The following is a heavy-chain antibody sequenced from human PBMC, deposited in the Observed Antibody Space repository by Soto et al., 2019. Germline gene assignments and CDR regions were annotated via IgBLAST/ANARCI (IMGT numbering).Heavy chain of an antibody. V-gene: IGHV4-38-2*02. D-gene: IGHD1-26*01. CDR3: AGEWDGVGATPVDY. CDR2: ISHSGST. J-gene: IGHJ4*02. CDR1: GYSISSVYY. Sequence: PSETLSLTCAVSGYSISSVYYWGWIRQPPGKGLEWIGSISHSGSTYYNPSLKIRVTISVDTSKNQFSLKLSSVAAADTDVYYCAGEWDGVGATPVDYWGQGTLVTVSS.